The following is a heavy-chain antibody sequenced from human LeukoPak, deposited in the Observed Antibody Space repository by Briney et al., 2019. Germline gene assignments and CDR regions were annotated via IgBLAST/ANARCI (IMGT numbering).Heavy chain of an antibody. D-gene: IGHD5-12*01. CDR2: IHYSGST. CDR1: GGSIGSGDYY. CDR3: ARVIGYDQLDY. Sequence: SETLSLTCTVSGGSIGSGDYYWSWIRQHPGKGLERIGYIHYSGSTYYNPSLKSRVSISVSTSKNRFSLQLSSVTAADTAVYYCARVIGYDQLDYWGQGTLVTVSS. J-gene: IGHJ4*02. V-gene: IGHV4-31*03.